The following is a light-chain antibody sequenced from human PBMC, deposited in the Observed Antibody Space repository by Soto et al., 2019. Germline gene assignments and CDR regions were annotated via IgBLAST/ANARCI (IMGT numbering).Light chain of an antibody. CDR2: DDG. CDR3: QVWDSGTDHPV. J-gene: IGLJ3*02. Sequence: SYELTQPPSLSVAPGQTARMTCGGNNIGIKAVHWCQQRPGQAPVLVVHDDGDRPSGIPDRFSGSNSGNTATLTITRVEAADEADYYCQVWDSGTDHPVFGGGTKLTVL. CDR1: NIGIKA. V-gene: IGLV3-21*02.